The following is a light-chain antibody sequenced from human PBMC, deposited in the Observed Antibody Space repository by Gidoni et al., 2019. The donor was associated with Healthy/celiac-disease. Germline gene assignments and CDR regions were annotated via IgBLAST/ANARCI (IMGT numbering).Light chain of an antibody. J-gene: IGKJ4*01. V-gene: IGKV3-11*01. CDR3: QQRSNSLT. Sequence: EIVLTQSPATLSLSRGERATLSCRASQSVSSYLAWYQQKPGQAPRLLIYDASNRATGIPARFSGSWSGTDFTLTISSLEPEDFAVYYCQQRSNSLTFGGXTKVEIK. CDR1: QSVSSY. CDR2: DAS.